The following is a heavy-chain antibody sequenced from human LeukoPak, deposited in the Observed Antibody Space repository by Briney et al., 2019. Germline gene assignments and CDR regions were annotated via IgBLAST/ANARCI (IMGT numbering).Heavy chain of an antibody. J-gene: IGHJ1*01. CDR2: MNPNSGNT. CDR1: GYTFTSYD. CDR3: ARVVCSSTSCLEYFQH. Sequence: GASVKVSCKASGYTFTSYDINWVRQATGQGLEWMGWMNPNSGNTGYAQKFQGRVTMTRNTSISTAHMELSSLRSEDTAVYYCARVVCSSTSCLEYFQHWGQGTLVTVSS. D-gene: IGHD2-2*01. V-gene: IGHV1-8*01.